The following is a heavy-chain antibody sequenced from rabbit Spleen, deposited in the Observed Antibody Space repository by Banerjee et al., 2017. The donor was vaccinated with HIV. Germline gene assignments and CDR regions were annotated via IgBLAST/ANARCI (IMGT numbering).Heavy chain of an antibody. V-gene: IGHV1S45*01. CDR2: IAGSSSGFT. D-gene: IGHD8-1*01. CDR1: GVSFTSGYD. CDR3: ARDTASSFSSYGMDL. J-gene: IGHJ6*01. Sequence: QEQLEESGGGLVKPEGSLTLTCKASGVSFTSGYDMCWVRQAPGKGLEWISCIAGSSSGFTYSATWAKGRFTCSKTSSTTVTLQMTSLTVADTATYFCARDTASSFSSYGMDLWGQGTLVTVS.